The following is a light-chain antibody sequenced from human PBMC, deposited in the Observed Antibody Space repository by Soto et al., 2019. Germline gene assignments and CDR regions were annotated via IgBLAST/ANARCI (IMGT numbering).Light chain of an antibody. CDR2: GAS. CDR1: QSVRSN. Sequence: EIVMTQSPAPLSVSPGERATLSCRASQSVRSNLAWYQQKPGQAPRLLVYGASTRATGIAVRFSGSGSGTEFTLTISSLQSEDFAVYYCQQYNNWPPRTFGQGTKVDIK. CDR3: QQYNNWPPRT. J-gene: IGKJ1*01. V-gene: IGKV3-15*01.